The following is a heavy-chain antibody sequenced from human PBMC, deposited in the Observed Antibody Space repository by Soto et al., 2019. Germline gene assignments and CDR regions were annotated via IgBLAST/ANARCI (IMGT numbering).Heavy chain of an antibody. D-gene: IGHD5-18*01. Sequence: KTGGSLRLSCAASGFTFSSYSMNWVRQAPGKGLEWVSSISSSSSYIYYADSVKGRFTISRDNAKNSLYLQMNSLRAEDTAVYYCARVNGGYSYGLVGMDVWGQGTTVTVSS. CDR2: ISSSSSYI. V-gene: IGHV3-21*01. CDR1: GFTFSSYS. J-gene: IGHJ6*02. CDR3: ARVNGGYSYGLVGMDV.